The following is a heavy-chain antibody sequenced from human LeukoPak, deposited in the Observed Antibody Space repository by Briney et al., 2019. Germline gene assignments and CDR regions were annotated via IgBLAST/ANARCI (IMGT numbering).Heavy chain of an antibody. J-gene: IGHJ3*02. V-gene: IGHV4-59*08. D-gene: IGHD6-13*01. Sequence: SETLSLTCTVSGGSISSYYWSWIRQAPGKGLEWIGYIYYSGSTNYNPSLKSRVTISVDTSKNQFSLKLSSVTAADTAVYYCARNGFTGIAAAGTDFFFRFAFDIWGQGTMVTVSS. CDR2: IYYSGST. CDR3: ARNGFTGIAAAGTDFFFRFAFDI. CDR1: GGSISSYY.